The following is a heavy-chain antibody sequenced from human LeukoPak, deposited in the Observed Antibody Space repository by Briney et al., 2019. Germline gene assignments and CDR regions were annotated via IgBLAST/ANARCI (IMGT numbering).Heavy chain of an antibody. V-gene: IGHV3-7*01. CDR1: GFTFSSCW. CDR2: IKQDGSEK. J-gene: IGHJ4*02. CDR3: ARGSTGTKGVDY. Sequence: GGSLRLSCAASGFTFSSCWMSWVRQAPGKGLEWVANIKQDGSEKYYVDSVKGRFTISRDNAKNSLYLQMNSLRAEDTAVYYCARGSTGTKGVDYWGQGTLVTVSS. D-gene: IGHD1-7*01.